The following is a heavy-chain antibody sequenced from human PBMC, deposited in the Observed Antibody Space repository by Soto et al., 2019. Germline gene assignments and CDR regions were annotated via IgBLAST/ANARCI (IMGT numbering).Heavy chain of an antibody. J-gene: IGHJ4*02. CDR2: ISYDGSNK. D-gene: IGHD2-15*01. V-gene: IGHV3-30*18. Sequence: QVQLVESGGGVVQPGRSLRLSCAASGFTFRSYGMHWVRQAPGKGLEWVAVISYDGSNKYYADSVKGRFTISRDNSKNTLYLQMNSLRAEDTAVYYCAKDSADGGNPVFDYWGQGTMVTVSS. CDR1: GFTFRSYG. CDR3: AKDSADGGNPVFDY.